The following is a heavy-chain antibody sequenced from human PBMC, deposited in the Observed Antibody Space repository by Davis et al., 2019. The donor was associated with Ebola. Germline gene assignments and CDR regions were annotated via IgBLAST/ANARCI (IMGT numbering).Heavy chain of an antibody. J-gene: IGHJ5*02. CDR2: INPSGDST. D-gene: IGHD4-23*01. V-gene: IGHV1-46*01. CDR3: AGDYGGQVNWFDP. CDR1: GGTFSSYA. Sequence: ASVKVSCKASGGTFSSYAISWVRQAPGQGLEWMGIINPSGDSTSYAQTFQGRLNVTRDTSTSTVYMELISLTSDDTAVYYCAGDYGGQVNWFDPWGQGTLVTVSS.